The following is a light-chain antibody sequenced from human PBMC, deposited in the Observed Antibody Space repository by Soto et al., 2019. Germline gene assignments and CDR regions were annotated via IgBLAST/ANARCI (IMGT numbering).Light chain of an antibody. V-gene: IGKV1-5*01. CDR1: QSINNW. J-gene: IGKJ2*01. CDR2: DAS. CDR3: QQYSNAYT. Sequence: DIQLTQSPSTLSAFVGDRVTITCRASQSINNWLAWYQQKPGEAPKLLIYDASSLESGVPPRFSGSGSGTEFTLTISSLQPDDFATYYCQQYSNAYTFGQGTKLEIK.